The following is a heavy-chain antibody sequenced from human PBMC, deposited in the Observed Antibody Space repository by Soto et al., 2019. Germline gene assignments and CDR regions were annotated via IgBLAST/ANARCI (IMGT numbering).Heavy chain of an antibody. CDR1: GFTFSSHA. V-gene: IGHV3-23*01. D-gene: IGHD5-18*01. CDR3: ANRRQLWSTIDY. J-gene: IGHJ4*02. CDR2: ISGSGGST. Sequence: EVQLLESGGGLVQPGGSLRLSCAASGFTFSSHAMSWVRQAPGTGLEWVSAISGSGGSTYYADSVKGRFTISRDNSKNTLYLQINSLREEDTAEYYCANRRQLWSTIDYWGQGTLVTVSS.